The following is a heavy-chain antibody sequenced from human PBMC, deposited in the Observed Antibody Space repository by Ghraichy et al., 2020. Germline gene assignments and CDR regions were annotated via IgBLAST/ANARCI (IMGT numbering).Heavy chain of an antibody. Sequence: GSLNISCAASGFTFSDYYMSWIRQAPGKGLEWVSYISSSRSYTNYADSVKGRFTISRDSAKNSLYLQMNSLRAEDTAVYYCARRPQPDYTSSSKPDWYFDLWGRGTLVTVSS. V-gene: IGHV3-11*06. D-gene: IGHD6-6*01. CDR3: ARRPQPDYTSSSKPDWYFDL. J-gene: IGHJ2*01. CDR2: ISSSRSYT. CDR1: GFTFSDYY.